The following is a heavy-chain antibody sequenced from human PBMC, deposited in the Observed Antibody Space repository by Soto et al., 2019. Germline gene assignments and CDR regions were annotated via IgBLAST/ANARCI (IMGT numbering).Heavy chain of an antibody. J-gene: IGHJ5*02. CDR3: ARMRFGEVPSWFDP. CDR2: VYYTGTT. D-gene: IGHD3-3*01. Sequence: QVQLQESGPGLVKPSETLSLTCTVSGGFVSSASYFWSWIRQPPGKEMEFIAYVYYTGTTKYSPSLNSRAAISLDPSKNQFSLNLSSVTTADTATYYCARMRFGEVPSWFDPWGQGILVNV. V-gene: IGHV4-61*01. CDR1: GGFVSSASYF.